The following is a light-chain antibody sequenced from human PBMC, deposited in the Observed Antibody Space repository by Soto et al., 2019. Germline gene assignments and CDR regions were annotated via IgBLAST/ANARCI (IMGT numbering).Light chain of an antibody. CDR2: GNN. CDR3: QSYDSSLSGSV. CDR1: SSNIGVGYD. J-gene: IGLJ2*01. Sequence: QPVLTQPPSVSGAPGQRVTISCTGSSSNIGVGYDVHWYQHLPGTAPKLLIYGNNNRPSGVPDRFSGSKSGTSASLAITGLQAEDEADYYCQSYDSSLSGSVFGGGTKVTVL. V-gene: IGLV1-40*01.